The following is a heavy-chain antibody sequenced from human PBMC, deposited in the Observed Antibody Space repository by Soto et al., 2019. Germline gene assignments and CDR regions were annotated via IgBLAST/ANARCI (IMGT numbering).Heavy chain of an antibody. D-gene: IGHD6-19*01. CDR3: ARDPGGIAVAGTPDDAFDI. CDR2: INSDGSST. J-gene: IGHJ3*02. V-gene: IGHV3-74*01. Sequence: GGSLRLSCAASGFTFSSYWMHWVRQAPGKGLVWVSRINSDGSSTSYADSVKGRFTISRDNAKNTLYLQMNSLRAEDTAVYYCARDPGGIAVAGTPDDAFDIWGQGTMVTVSS. CDR1: GFTFSSYW.